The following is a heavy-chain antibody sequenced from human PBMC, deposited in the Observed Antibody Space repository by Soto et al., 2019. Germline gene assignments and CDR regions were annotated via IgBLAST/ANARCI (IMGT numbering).Heavy chain of an antibody. Sequence: PGGSLRLSCAASGFTFSSYWMHWVRQVPGKGLVWVSRIKGDGTNTGYADSVKGRFTISIDNVKNTLDLQMNSLRAEDTAVYYCARGLTGYYGFDYWGQGTLVTVS. V-gene: IGHV3-74*01. CDR3: ARGLTGYYGFDY. CDR1: GFTFSSYW. J-gene: IGHJ4*02. CDR2: IKGDGTNT. D-gene: IGHD3-10*01.